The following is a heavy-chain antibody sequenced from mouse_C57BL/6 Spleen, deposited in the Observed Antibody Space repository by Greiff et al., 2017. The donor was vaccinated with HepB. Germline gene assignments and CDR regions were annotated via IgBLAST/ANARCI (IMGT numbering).Heavy chain of an antibody. V-gene: IGHV1-15*01. CDR1: GYTFTDYE. D-gene: IGHD2-2*01. CDR3: TTTMVNY. CDR2: IDPETGGT. J-gene: IGHJ2*01. Sequence: QVQLKESGAELVRPGASVTLSCKASGYTFTDYEMHWVKQTPVHGLEWIGAIDPETGGTAYNQKFKGKAILTADKSSSTAYMELRSLTSEDSAVYYCTTTMVNYWGQGTTLTVSS.